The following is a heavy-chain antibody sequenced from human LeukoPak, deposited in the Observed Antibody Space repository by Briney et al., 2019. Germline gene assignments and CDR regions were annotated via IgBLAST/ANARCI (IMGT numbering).Heavy chain of an antibody. J-gene: IGHJ4*02. CDR3: ARADPVYQLLLSDY. CDR2: INPSGGST. D-gene: IGHD2-2*01. V-gene: IGHV1-46*01. Sequence: GGSLRLSCAASRFTFSSYGVHWVRQAPGQGLEWMGIINPSGGSTSYAQKFQGRVTMTRDTSTSTVYMELSSLRSEDTAVYYCARADPVYQLLLSDYWGQGTLVTVSS. CDR1: RFTFSSYG.